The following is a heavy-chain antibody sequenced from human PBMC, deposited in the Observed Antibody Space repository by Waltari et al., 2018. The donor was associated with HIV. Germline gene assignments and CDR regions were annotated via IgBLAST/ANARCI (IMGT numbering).Heavy chain of an antibody. CDR2: ISNDGSNK. V-gene: IGHV3-30*04. Sequence: QVQLVESGGGVVQPGRSLRLSCAASGLTFSSYAMHWVRQAPGKGLEWVAVISNDGSNKYYADSVKGRFTISRDNSKNTLYLQMNSLRAEDTAVYYCARASWHDYWGQGTLVTVFS. CDR1: GLTFSSYA. CDR3: ARASWHDY. J-gene: IGHJ4*02. D-gene: IGHD2-2*01.